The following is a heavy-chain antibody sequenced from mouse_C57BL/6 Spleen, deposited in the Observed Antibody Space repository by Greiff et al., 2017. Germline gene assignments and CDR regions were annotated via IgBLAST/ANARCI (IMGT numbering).Heavy chain of an antibody. CDR1: GFTFTDYY. V-gene: IGHV7-3*01. Sequence: EVQVVESGGGLVQPGGSLSLSCEASGFTFTDYYMSWVRQPPGKALEWFGFIRNKANGYTTEYSSSVKGRFTIAREDSQSISYLQRDALGAEDSATYYCARYVGGRGFDDWGKGTTLTVSS. CDR3: ARYVGGRGFDD. J-gene: IGHJ2*01. CDR2: IRNKANGYTT. D-gene: IGHD3-3*01.